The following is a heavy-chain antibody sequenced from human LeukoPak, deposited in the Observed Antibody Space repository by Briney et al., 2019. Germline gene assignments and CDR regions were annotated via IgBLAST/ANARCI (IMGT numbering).Heavy chain of an antibody. J-gene: IGHJ4*02. Sequence: GGSLRLSCAASGFTFSAYAMSWVRQAPGKGLEWVSAVSGSGLSTYYADSVKGRFTISRDNSKNTLYLQMSGLRAEDTAVYYCAKGGHSYGYSTDYWGQGTLVTVSS. D-gene: IGHD5-18*01. CDR3: AKGGHSYGYSTDY. CDR2: VSGSGLST. V-gene: IGHV3-23*01. CDR1: GFTFSAYA.